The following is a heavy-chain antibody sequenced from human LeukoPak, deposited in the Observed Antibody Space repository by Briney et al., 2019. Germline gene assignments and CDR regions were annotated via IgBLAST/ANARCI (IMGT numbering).Heavy chain of an antibody. V-gene: IGHV4-59*01. Sequence: SETLSLTCTVSGGSISGSYWSWIRQPPGKGLEWIAYMYNSGSTNYNPSLKSRVTISIDTSKNQFSLKLSSLTAADTAIYYCARVRYCTSNTCSYDFDYWGQGTWSPSPQ. CDR1: GGSISGSY. CDR2: MYNSGST. J-gene: IGHJ4*02. CDR3: ARVRYCTSNTCSYDFDY. D-gene: IGHD2-2*01.